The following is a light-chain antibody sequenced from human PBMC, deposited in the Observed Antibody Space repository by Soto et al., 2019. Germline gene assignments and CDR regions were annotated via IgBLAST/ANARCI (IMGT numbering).Light chain of an antibody. V-gene: IGLV2-14*01. CDR1: SSDVGGYNY. J-gene: IGLJ3*02. CDR2: EVS. CDR3: SSYTSSNTGV. Sequence: QSALTQPASVSGSPGQSITISCTGTSSDVGGYNYVSWYQQHPGKAPKLMIYEVSNRPSGVSNRFSGSKSGNTASLTISGLQAEDEADYYCSSYTSSNTGVFGGGTKLTVL.